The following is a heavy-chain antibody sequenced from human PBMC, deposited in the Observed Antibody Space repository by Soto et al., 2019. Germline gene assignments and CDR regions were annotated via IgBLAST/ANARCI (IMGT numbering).Heavy chain of an antibody. J-gene: IGHJ6*03. CDR2: ISAYNGNT. Sequence: ASVKVSCKASGYTFTSYGISWVRPAPAQGLERMGWISAYNGNTNYAQKLQGRVTMTTDTSTSTAYMELRSLRSDDTAVYYCARTVVLIVYVMEYYSYYMDVWGKAITVTVSS. V-gene: IGHV1-18*01. D-gene: IGHD2-8*01. CDR1: GYTFTSYG. CDR3: ARTVVLIVYVMEYYSYYMDV.